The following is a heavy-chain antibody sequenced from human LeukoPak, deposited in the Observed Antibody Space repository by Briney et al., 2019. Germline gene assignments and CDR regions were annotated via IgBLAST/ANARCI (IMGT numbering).Heavy chain of an antibody. CDR3: ARDNLADYFDY. CDR1: GGSISTYY. Sequence: SETLSLTCTVSGGSISTYYWSRIRQPPGKGLEWIGYIYYSGSTNYNSSLKSRVTISIDTSKNQFSLRLSSVTAADTAVYYCARDNLADYFDYWGQGTLVTVSS. CDR2: IYYSGST. D-gene: IGHD1-20*01. J-gene: IGHJ4*02. V-gene: IGHV4-59*01.